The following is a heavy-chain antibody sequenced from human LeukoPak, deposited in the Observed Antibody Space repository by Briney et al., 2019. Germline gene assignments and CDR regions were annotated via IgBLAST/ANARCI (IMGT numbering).Heavy chain of an antibody. CDR2: IRYDGSNK. J-gene: IGHJ6*03. Sequence: GRSLRLSCAASGFTFSSYAMHWVRQAPGKGLEWVAFIRYDGSNKYYADSVKGRFTISRDNSKNTLYLQMNSLRAEDTAVYYCAKDLAARPFYYYYYMDVWGKGTTVTVSS. D-gene: IGHD6-6*01. CDR1: GFTFSSYA. CDR3: AKDLAARPFYYYYYMDV. V-gene: IGHV3-30*02.